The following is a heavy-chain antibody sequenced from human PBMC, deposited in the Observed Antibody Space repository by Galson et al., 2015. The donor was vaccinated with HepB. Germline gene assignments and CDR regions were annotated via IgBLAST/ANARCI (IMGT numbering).Heavy chain of an antibody. CDR2: ISSDGTTK. CDR1: GFTFSNYG. V-gene: IGHV3-30*04. CDR3: ARIGDGYDHMGVYFNNGMDV. Sequence: SLRLSYAASGFTFSNYGFHWIRQPPGKGLEWVAVISSDGTTKNYADSVKGRFTISRDNSESTLSLEMNSLRSDDRAVYYCARIGDGYDHMGVYFNNGMDVWGQGTTVTVAS. J-gene: IGHJ6*02. D-gene: IGHD5-12*01.